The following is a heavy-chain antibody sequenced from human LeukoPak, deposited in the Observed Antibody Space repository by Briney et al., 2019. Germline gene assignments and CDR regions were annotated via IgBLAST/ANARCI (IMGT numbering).Heavy chain of an antibody. J-gene: IGHJ4*02. V-gene: IGHV1-46*01. CDR1: GYTFTSYY. D-gene: IGHD5-18*01. Sequence: GASVKVSCKASGYTFTSYYMHWVRQAPGQGLEWMGIINPSGGSTSYAQKFQGRVTMTRDTSTSTVYMELSSLRSEDTAVYYCARGGIQLWKTYYFDYWGQGTLVTVSS. CDR3: ARGGIQLWKTYYFDY. CDR2: INPSGGST.